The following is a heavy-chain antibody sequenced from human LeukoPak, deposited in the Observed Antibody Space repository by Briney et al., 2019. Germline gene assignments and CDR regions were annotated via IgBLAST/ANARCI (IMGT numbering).Heavy chain of an antibody. CDR2: ISWNSGRI. Sequence: GGSLRLSCAASGFTFDDYAMHWVRQTPGKGLEWVSGISWNSGRIGYADSVKGRFTISRDNAKNSLYLQMNSLRAEDTALYYCAKALGTDRGDYFDYWGQGTLVTVSS. CDR3: AKALGTDRGDYFDY. J-gene: IGHJ4*02. D-gene: IGHD1-14*01. CDR1: GFTFDDYA. V-gene: IGHV3-9*01.